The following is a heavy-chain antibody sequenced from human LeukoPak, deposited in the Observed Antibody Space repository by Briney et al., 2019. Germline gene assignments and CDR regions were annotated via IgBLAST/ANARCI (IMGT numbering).Heavy chain of an antibody. Sequence: GKSLKISCKASGYSFTTYGIGWVRQMPGKGLEWMRIISPGDSKTRYSPSFQGQVTISADRSISTAYLQWSSLKASDTAMYYCARLPLGNWDIYFEYWGQGTLVTVSS. J-gene: IGHJ4*02. V-gene: IGHV5-51*01. CDR3: ARLPLGNWDIYFEY. CDR2: ISPGDSKT. D-gene: IGHD1/OR15-1a*01. CDR1: GYSFTTYG.